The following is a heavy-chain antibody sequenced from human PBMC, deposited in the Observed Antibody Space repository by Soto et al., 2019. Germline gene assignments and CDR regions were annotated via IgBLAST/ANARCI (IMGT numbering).Heavy chain of an antibody. V-gene: IGHV1-3*01. Sequence: QVQLVQSGAEVRKPGASVRVSCKASGYVVSDDNMQWVRQAPGHRPEWMGWINSGNGDTLYSQNFQCRLNITRDTFANKIYMELSGLTAEDTAVYYCARDGRDCTSCGKSYRPWFDFGGQGTLVTVSS. J-gene: IGHJ4*02. CDR1: GYVVSDDN. CDR2: INSGNGDT. CDR3: ARDGRDCTSCGKSYRPWFDF. D-gene: IGHD2-8*01.